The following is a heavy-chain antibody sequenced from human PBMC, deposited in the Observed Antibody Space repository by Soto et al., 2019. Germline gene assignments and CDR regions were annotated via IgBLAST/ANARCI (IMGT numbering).Heavy chain of an antibody. CDR1: GGAISSYA. Sequence: QVQLVQSGAEVKKPGSWVKVSCKAIGGAISSYAISWVRQAPGQGLEWMGGIIPVSGTTTYAQKFQARVTITADESTTSAYMELSSLVYEDTAVYYCARGPAVDVGSTYIDHWGQGTPVTVSP. CDR3: ARGPAVDVGSTYIDH. V-gene: IGHV1-69*01. D-gene: IGHD1-26*01. CDR2: IIPVSGTT. J-gene: IGHJ5*02.